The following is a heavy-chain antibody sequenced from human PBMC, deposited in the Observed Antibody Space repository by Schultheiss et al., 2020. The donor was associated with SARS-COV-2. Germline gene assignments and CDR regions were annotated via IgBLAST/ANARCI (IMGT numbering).Heavy chain of an antibody. CDR2: ISGSGGST. Sequence: AGSLRLSCAASEFSFSSFSMSWVRQTPEKGLDWVSGISGSGGSTYYADSVKGRFTISRDNSKNTVFLQMNSLRDEDTAIYYCARGSSGGYFYGLDVWGQGTTVTVSS. CDR1: EFSFSSFS. V-gene: IGHV3-23*01. CDR3: ARGSSGGYFYGLDV. D-gene: IGHD2-15*01. J-gene: IGHJ6*02.